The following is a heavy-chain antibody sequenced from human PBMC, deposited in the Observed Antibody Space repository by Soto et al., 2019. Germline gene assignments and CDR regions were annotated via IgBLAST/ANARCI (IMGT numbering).Heavy chain of an antibody. CDR1: GFTFSSYA. Sequence: EVQLLESGGGLVQPGGSLRLSCAASGFTFSSYAMSWVRQAPGKGLEWVSAISGSGGSTYYADSVKGRFTISRDNSKNPLYLQMNSRRAEDTAVYYCAKPATIAAAGTNYFDYWGQGTLVTVSS. V-gene: IGHV3-23*01. CDR2: ISGSGGST. D-gene: IGHD6-13*01. J-gene: IGHJ4*02. CDR3: AKPATIAAAGTNYFDY.